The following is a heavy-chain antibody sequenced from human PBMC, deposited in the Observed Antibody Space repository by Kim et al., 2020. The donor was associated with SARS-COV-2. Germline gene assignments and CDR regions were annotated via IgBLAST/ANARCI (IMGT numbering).Heavy chain of an antibody. V-gene: IGHV3-30*03. J-gene: IGHJ3*02. CDR2: ISYDGSNK. Sequence: GGSLRLSCAASGFTFSSYGMHWVRQAPGKGLEWVAVISYDGSNKYYADSVKGRFTISRDNSKNTLYLQMNSLRAEDTAVYYCLLQHYKHDDAFDIWGQGTMVTVSS. CDR1: GFTFSSYG. D-gene: IGHD2-15*01. CDR3: LLQHYKHDDAFDI.